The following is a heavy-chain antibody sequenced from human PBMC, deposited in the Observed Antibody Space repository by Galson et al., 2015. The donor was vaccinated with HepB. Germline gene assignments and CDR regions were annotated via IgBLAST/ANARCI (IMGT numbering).Heavy chain of an antibody. CDR2: IDPSDYYS. CDR3: ARTYHEAFDV. CDR1: GYSFDDYW. D-gene: IGHD2-2*01. V-gene: IGHV5-10-1*01. Sequence: QSGAEVKKPGESVRISCAASGYSFDDYWITWVRQMPGKGLEWMGRIDPSDYYSNYGPSLQGHVSFSVDKSPSIAYLQWSSLEASDTAIFYCARTYHEAFDVWGPGTLVTVSS. J-gene: IGHJ3*01.